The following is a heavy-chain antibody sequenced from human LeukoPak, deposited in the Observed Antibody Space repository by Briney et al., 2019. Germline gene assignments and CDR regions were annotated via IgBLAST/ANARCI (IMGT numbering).Heavy chain of an antibody. CDR1: GGSISSYY. D-gene: IGHD3-9*01. J-gene: IGHJ4*02. Sequence: PSETLCLTCTVSGGSISSYYWSWIRQPPGKGLEWVGYIYYSGSTNYNPPLKSRVTISVDTSTNQFSLKLSSVTAADPAVYYCAKGPRHHILTGHYKSHCFDFWGQGTLVTVSS. V-gene: IGHV4-59*01. CDR3: AKGPRHHILTGHYKSHCFDF. CDR2: IYYSGST.